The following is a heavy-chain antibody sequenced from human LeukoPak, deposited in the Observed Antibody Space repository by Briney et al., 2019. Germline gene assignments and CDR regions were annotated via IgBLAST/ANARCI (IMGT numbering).Heavy chain of an antibody. V-gene: IGHV1-2*04. CDR2: INPNSGGT. CDR1: GYTFTTHY. CDR3: ARELAAAGTESFDY. D-gene: IGHD6-13*01. Sequence: ASVKVSCKASGYTFTTHYIHWVRQAPGQGLEWMGWINPNSGGTNYAQKFQGWVTMTRDTSISTAYMELSRLRSDDTAVYYCARELAAAGTESFDYWGQGTLVTVSS. J-gene: IGHJ4*02.